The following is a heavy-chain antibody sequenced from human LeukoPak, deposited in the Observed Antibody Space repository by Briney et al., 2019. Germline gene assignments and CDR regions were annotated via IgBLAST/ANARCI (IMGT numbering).Heavy chain of an antibody. D-gene: IGHD6-13*01. CDR2: IYYSGGT. Sequence: SETLSLTCTVSGGSISSSSYYWGWIRQPPGKGLEWIGSIYYSGGTYYNPSLKSRVTISVDTSKNQFSLKLSSVTAADTAVYYCARPSSSWYNWFDPWGQGTLVTVSS. J-gene: IGHJ5*02. CDR1: GGSISSSSYY. CDR3: ARPSSSWYNWFDP. V-gene: IGHV4-39*01.